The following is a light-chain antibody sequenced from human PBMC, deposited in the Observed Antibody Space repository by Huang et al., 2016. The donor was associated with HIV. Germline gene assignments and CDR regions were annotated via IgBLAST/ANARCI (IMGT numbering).Light chain of an antibody. CDR1: KSITNH. CDR2: DAS. CDR3: QQHDSWLT. V-gene: IGKV3-11*01. Sequence: IVLTQSPATLSWYLGERVTLSCRASKSITNHLAWYTQRPGQAPRLLIYDASTRVAGVPDRFSGSGSGTDFTLTISSLEPEDFALYYCQQHDSWLTFGGGTKVEV. J-gene: IGKJ4*01.